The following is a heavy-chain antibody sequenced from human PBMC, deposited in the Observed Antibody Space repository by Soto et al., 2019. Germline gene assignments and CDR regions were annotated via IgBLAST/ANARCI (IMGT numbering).Heavy chain of an antibody. V-gene: IGHV4-34*01. D-gene: IGHD3-10*01. CDR3: ASALLLSYAFDI. Sequence: PSETLSLTCAVYGWSFSGYFWSWIRQPPGKGLEWIGEINHAGSTNYNPSLKSRVTISVDTSKSQFSLKLSSVTAADTAVYYCASALLLSYAFDIWGQGTMVTVSS. CDR2: INHAGST. CDR1: GWSFSGYF. J-gene: IGHJ3*02.